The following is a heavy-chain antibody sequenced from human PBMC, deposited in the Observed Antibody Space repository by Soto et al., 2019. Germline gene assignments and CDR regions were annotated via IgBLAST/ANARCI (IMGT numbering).Heavy chain of an antibody. CDR3: VKDISPHATTESYYYYGMDV. Sequence: QVQLVESGGGVVQPGRSLRLSCAASGFTFSSYAMHWVRQAPGKGLEWVAVISYDGSNKYYADSVKGRFTISRDNSKNTLYLQMNSLRAEDTAVYYCVKDISPHATTESYYYYGMDVWGQGTTVTVSS. V-gene: IGHV3-30*04. CDR2: ISYDGSNK. J-gene: IGHJ6*02. D-gene: IGHD1-26*01. CDR1: GFTFSSYA.